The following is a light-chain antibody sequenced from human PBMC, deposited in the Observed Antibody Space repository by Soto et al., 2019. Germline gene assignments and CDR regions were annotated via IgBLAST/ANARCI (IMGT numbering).Light chain of an antibody. CDR2: AAS. CDR1: QGISSY. J-gene: IGKJ4*01. Sequence: DIQLTQSPSFLSASVGDRVTITCRASQGISSYLAWYQQKPGKAPKLLIYAASSLQSGVPSRFSGSGSGTEFTLTISRLQPEDFATYYCQQLHSYPPTFGGGTKVEIK. V-gene: IGKV1-9*01. CDR3: QQLHSYPPT.